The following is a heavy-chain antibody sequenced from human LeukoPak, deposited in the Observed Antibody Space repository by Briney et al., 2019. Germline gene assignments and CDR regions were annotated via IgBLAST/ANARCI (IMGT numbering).Heavy chain of an antibody. CDR1: GFTFSDSA. V-gene: IGHV3-73*01. J-gene: IGHJ4*02. CDR3: ARGTPTTRDFDY. CDR2: IRSKANSYAT. D-gene: IGHD4-11*01. Sequence: GGSLTLSCAASGFTFSDSAMHWVRQASGKGLEWVGRIRSKANSYATAYAASVKGRFTISRDNAKNSLFLQMNSLRAEDTALYYCARGTPTTRDFDYWGQGTLVTVSS.